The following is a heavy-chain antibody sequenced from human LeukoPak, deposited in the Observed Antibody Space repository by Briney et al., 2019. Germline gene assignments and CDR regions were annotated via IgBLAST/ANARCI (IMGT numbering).Heavy chain of an antibody. Sequence: GGSLRLSCAASGFTFTNAWMTWVRQAPGKGLEWVGRITAETDGGTTDYVAPVKGRFTISRDDSKNTLYLQMNSLTTEDTAVYYCTSYPLGYCSSITCWGYSDYWGQGTLVTVSS. CDR1: GFTFTNAW. V-gene: IGHV3-15*01. D-gene: IGHD2-2*01. CDR2: ITAETDGGTT. J-gene: IGHJ4*02. CDR3: TSYPLGYCSSITCWGYSDY.